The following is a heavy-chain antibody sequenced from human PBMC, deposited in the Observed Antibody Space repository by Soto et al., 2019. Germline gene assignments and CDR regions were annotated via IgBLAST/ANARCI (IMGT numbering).Heavy chain of an antibody. D-gene: IGHD5-18*01. CDR1: GNSFTTYW. V-gene: IGHV5-51*01. CDR2: IYPGDSDT. Sequence: PGESLKISCQGSGNSFTTYWIAWVRQMPGKGLEWLGIIYPGDSDTRYSPSFQGQVTISADKSISTAYLQWSSLKASDTAMYYCARQQYTYGYDYWGQGTQVTVSS. CDR3: ARQQYTYGYDY. J-gene: IGHJ4*02.